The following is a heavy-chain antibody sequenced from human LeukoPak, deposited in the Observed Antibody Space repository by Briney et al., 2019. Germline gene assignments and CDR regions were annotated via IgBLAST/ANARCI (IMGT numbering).Heavy chain of an antibody. D-gene: IGHD1-26*01. CDR1: GFTFSNYW. V-gene: IGHV3-74*01. J-gene: IGHJ4*02. CDR3: ARHPPAARRELLGFWGFDY. CDR2: INSDGSST. Sequence: GGSLRLSCAASGFTFSNYWMHWVRQAPGKGLVWVSRINSDGSSTSYADSVKGRFTISRDNAKNTLYLQMNSLRAEDTAVYYCARHPPAARRELLGFWGFDYWGQGTLVTVSS.